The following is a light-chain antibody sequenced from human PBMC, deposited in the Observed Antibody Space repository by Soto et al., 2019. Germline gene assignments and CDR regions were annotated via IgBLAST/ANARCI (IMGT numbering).Light chain of an antibody. Sequence: QSVLIQPPSVSGSPGQSVTISCTGTRSNIGSNYVYWYQQLPGTAPKLLIYSNNQRPSGVPDRFSGSKSGTSASLAISGLRSEDEADYYCAAWDDSLSANWVFGGGTKVTVL. J-gene: IGLJ3*02. CDR2: SNN. V-gene: IGLV1-47*02. CDR3: AAWDDSLSANWV. CDR1: RSNIGSNY.